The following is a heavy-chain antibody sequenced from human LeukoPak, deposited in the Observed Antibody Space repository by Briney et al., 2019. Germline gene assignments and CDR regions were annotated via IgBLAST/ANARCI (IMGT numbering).Heavy chain of an antibody. CDR2: ISGSGGST. J-gene: IGHJ4*02. CDR3: AKGAGVDTAMVPTYFDY. Sequence: GGSLRLSCAASGFTFSSYAKSWVRQAPGKGLEWVSAISGSGGSTYYADSVKGRFTISRDNSKNTLYLQMNSLRAEDTAVYYCAKGAGVDTAMVPTYFDYWGQGTLVTVSS. CDR1: GFTFSSYA. D-gene: IGHD5-18*01. V-gene: IGHV3-23*01.